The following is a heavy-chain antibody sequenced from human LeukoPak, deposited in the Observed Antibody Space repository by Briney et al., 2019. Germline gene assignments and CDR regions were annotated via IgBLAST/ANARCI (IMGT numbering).Heavy chain of an antibody. CDR3: ARTNVYYYASSDYYPYFDY. V-gene: IGHV1-2*02. D-gene: IGHD3-22*01. J-gene: IGHJ4*02. CDR2: INPNSGGT. CDR1: GYTFTGYY. Sequence: GASVKVSCKASGYTFTGYYMHWVRQAPGQGLEWMGWINPNSGGTNYAQKFQGRVTMTRDTSISTAYMELSRLRSDDTAVYYCARTNVYYYASSDYYPYFDYWAQGTLVTVSS.